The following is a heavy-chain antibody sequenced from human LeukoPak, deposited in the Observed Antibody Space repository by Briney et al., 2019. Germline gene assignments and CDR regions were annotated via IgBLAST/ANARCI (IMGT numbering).Heavy chain of an antibody. CDR2: IYSGGST. D-gene: IGHD4-17*01. CDR3: AGFTVTTARGFDY. CDR1: GFTVSSNY. J-gene: IGHJ4*02. Sequence: GRSLRLSCAASGFTVSSNYMSWVRQAPGKGLEWVSVIYSGGSTYYADSVKGRFTISRDNSKNTLYLQMNSLRAEDTAVYYCAGFTVTTARGFDYWGQGTLVTVSS. V-gene: IGHV3-53*01.